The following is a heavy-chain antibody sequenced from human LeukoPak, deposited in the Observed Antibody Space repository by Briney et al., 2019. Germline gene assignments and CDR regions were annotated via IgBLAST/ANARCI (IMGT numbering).Heavy chain of an antibody. V-gene: IGHV4-30-2*01. D-gene: IGHD2-15*01. CDR2: IYHSGST. CDR3: ATHSGYCSGGSCYSGTTNYYGMDV. Sequence: SETLSLTCAVSGGSISRGGYSWSWLRQPPGKGLEWIGYIYHSGSTYYNPTLKSRVTISVDRSKNQFSLKLSSVTAADTAVYYCATHSGYCSGGSCYSGTTNYYGMDVWGQGTTVTVSS. CDR1: GGSISRGGYS. J-gene: IGHJ6*02.